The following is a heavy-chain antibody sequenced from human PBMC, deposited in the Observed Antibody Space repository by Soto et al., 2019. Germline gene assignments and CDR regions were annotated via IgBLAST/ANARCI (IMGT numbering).Heavy chain of an antibody. CDR1: GGSISSGDYY. Sequence: PSETLSLTCTVSGGSISSGDYYWSWIRQPPGKGLEWIGYIYYSGSTYYNPSLKSRVTISVDTSKNQFSLKLSSVTAADTAVYYCARVDYGWYAFDIRGQGTMVTVSS. CDR3: ARVDYGWYAFDI. J-gene: IGHJ3*02. V-gene: IGHV4-30-4*01. D-gene: IGHD4-17*01. CDR2: IYYSGST.